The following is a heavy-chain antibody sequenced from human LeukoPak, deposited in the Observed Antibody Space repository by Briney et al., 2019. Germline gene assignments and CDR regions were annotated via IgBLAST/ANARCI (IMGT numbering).Heavy chain of an antibody. V-gene: IGHV4-34*01. CDR2: INHSGST. CDR3: ARGGFDYGDYGETYWYFDL. J-gene: IGHJ2*01. CDR1: GGSFSGYY. Sequence: PSETQSLTCAVYGGSFSGYYWSWIRQPPGKGLEWIGEINHSGSTNYNPSLKSRVTISVDTSKNQFSLKLSSVTAADTAVYYCARGGFDYGDYGETYWYFDLWGRGTLVTVSS. D-gene: IGHD4-17*01.